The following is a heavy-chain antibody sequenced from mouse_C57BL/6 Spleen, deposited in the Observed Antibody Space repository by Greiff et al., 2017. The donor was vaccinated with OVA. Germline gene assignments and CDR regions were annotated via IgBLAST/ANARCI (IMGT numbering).Heavy chain of an antibody. J-gene: IGHJ2*01. CDR2: IDPENGDT. V-gene: IGHV14-4*01. D-gene: IGHD1-1*01. CDR1: GFNIKDDY. Sequence: VQLQQSGAELVRPGASVKLSCTASGFNIKDDYMHWVKQRPEQGLEWIGWIDPENGDTEYASKFQGKATITADTSSNTAYLQLSSLTSEDTAVYYCTTKGIYGSSFDYWGQGTTRTVSS. CDR3: TTKGIYGSSFDY.